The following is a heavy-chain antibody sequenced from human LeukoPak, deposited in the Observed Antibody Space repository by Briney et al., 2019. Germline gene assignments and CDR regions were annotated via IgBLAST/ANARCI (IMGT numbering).Heavy chain of an antibody. CDR3: ASGAPGYSIDY. J-gene: IGHJ4*02. CDR1: GGTFSSYA. D-gene: IGHD5-18*01. V-gene: IGHV1-69*13. Sequence: SVTVSCKASGGTFSSYAISWVRQAPGQGLEWMGGIIPIFGTANYAQKFQGRVTITADESTSTAYMELSSLRSEDTAVYYCASGAPGYSIDYWGQGTLVTVSS. CDR2: IIPIFGTA.